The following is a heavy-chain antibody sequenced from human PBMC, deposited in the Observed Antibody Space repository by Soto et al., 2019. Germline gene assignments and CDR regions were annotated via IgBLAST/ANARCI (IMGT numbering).Heavy chain of an antibody. V-gene: IGHV3-48*01. J-gene: IGHJ5*02. CDR3: AREGDSSGWYNWFDP. CDR1: GFTCSTYS. CDR2: ISISSSTI. D-gene: IGHD3-22*01. Sequence: EVQLVESGGGLVQPGGSLRLSCAASGFTCSTYSMNWVRQAPGKGLEWVSYISISSSTIYYADSVKGRFTISGDNAKNSLYLQMNSLRAEDTAVYYCAREGDSSGWYNWFDPWGQGTLVTVSS.